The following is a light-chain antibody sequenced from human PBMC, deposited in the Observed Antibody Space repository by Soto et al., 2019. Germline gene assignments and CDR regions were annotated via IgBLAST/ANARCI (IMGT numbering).Light chain of an antibody. Sequence: EMVMTQSPATLSVSPGESATLSCRASQSVTSNLAWYQQKPGQAPRLLIYGASTRATGVTARFRGGGSGTEFTLTISSLQSEDSAVYYCQQYHKWPPITFGQGTRLEIK. CDR1: QSVTSN. CDR2: GAS. V-gene: IGKV3-15*01. J-gene: IGKJ5*01. CDR3: QQYHKWPPIT.